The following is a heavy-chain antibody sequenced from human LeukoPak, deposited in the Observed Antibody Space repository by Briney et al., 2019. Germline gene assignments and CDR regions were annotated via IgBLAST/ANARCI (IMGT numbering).Heavy chain of an antibody. J-gene: IGHJ4*02. Sequence: SETLSLTCAVYGGSFSGYYWSWIRQPPVKELEWIGEINHSGSTNYNPSLKSRVTISVDTSKNQFSLKLSSVTAADTAVYYCARGGYDIAVAGTRKEHYFDYWGQGTLVTVSS. CDR3: ARGGYDIAVAGTRKEHYFDY. CDR1: GGSFSGYY. CDR2: INHSGST. D-gene: IGHD6-19*01. V-gene: IGHV4-34*01.